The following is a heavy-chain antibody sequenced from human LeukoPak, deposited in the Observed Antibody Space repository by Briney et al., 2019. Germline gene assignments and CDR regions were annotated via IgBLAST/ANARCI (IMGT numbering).Heavy chain of an antibody. CDR3: ARARSRGWFLDY. CDR2: ISSSSSYI. V-gene: IGHV3-21*01. CDR1: GFTFSSYS. D-gene: IGHD6-19*01. Sequence: GGSLRLSCAASGFTFSSYSMNWVRQAPGRGLGWVSSISSSSSYIYYADSVKGRFTISRDNAKNSLYLQMNSLRAEDTAVYYCARARSRGWFLDYWGQGTLVTVSS. J-gene: IGHJ4*02.